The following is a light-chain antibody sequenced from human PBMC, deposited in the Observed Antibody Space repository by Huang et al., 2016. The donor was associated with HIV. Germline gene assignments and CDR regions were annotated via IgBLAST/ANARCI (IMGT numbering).Light chain of an antibody. V-gene: IGKV3-11*01. CDR1: QSVTNF. J-gene: IGKJ2*01. CDR2: DAA. CDR3: QQRNDWPPYT. Sequence: EVVLTQSPATLSLSPGERAILSCRASQSVTNFLARYQQQPGQPPRLLIYDAATRDTDIPPRLHGSGSGTDFTLTISSLEPEDFAVYYCQQRNDWPPYTFGQGTRPEIK.